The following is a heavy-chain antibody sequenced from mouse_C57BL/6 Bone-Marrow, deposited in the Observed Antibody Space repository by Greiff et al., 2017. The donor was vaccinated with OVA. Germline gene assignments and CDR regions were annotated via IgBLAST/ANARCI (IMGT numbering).Heavy chain of an antibody. J-gene: IGHJ2*01. D-gene: IGHD1-1*01. V-gene: IGHV5-6*01. Sequence: EVHLVESGGDLVKPGGSLKLSCAASGFTFSSYGMSWVRQTPDKRLEWVATISSGGSYTYYPDSVKGRFTISRDNAKITLYLQMSSLKSEDTAMYYCARHGDYGSFFDYWGQGTTLTVSS. CDR3: ARHGDYGSFFDY. CDR2: ISSGGSYT. CDR1: GFTFSSYG.